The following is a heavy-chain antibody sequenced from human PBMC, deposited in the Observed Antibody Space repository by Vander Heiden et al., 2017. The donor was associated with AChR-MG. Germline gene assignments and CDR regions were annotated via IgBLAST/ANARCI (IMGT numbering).Heavy chain of an antibody. J-gene: IGHJ4*02. CDR3: ARGGSIGSYALDY. V-gene: IGHV4-59*01. CDR1: GGSISSYY. CDR2: IYYSGST. Sequence: QVQLQESGPGLVKPSETLSLTCTVSGGSISSYYWSWIRQPPGKGLEWIGYIYYSGSTNYNPSLKSRVTISVDTSKNQFSLKLSSVTAADTAVYYCARGGSIGSYALDYWGQGTLVTVSS. D-gene: IGHD1-26*01.